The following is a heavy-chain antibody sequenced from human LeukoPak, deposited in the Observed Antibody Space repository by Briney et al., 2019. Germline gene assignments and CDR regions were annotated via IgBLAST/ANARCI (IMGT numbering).Heavy chain of an antibody. D-gene: IGHD5-18*01. V-gene: IGHV4-59*01. CDR1: GRSISSYY. CDR3: ARTRIQLWANWFDP. CDR2: IYYSGSP. J-gene: IGHJ5*02. Sequence: QTSETLSLTCTVSGRSISSYYWGWIRQPPGKGVEWIGYIYYSGSPNYHPSLKSRVTISVDTSKDQFSLKLSSVTAEDTAVYYCARTRIQLWANWFDPWGQGTLVTVSS.